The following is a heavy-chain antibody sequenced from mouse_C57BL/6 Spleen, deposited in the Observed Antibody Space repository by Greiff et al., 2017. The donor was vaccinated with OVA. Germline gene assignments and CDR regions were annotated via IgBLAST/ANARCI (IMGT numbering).Heavy chain of an antibody. D-gene: IGHD2-1*01. CDR1: GFTFSDYG. CDR2: ISNLAYSI. J-gene: IGHJ4*01. Sequence: EVKLVESGGGLVQPGGSLKLSCAASGFTFSDYGMAWVRQAPRKGPEWVAFISNLAYSIYYADTVTGRFTISRENAKNTLYLEMSSLRSEDTAMYYCARKGNYEDYAMDYWGQGTSVTVSS. CDR3: ARKGNYEDYAMDY. V-gene: IGHV5-15*01.